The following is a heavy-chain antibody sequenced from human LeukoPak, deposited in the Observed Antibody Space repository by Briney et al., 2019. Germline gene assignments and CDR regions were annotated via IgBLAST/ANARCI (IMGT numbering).Heavy chain of an antibody. D-gene: IGHD1-14*01. Sequence: SSETLSLTCTVSGDSVGSSNYYWAWIRQPPGKGLEWIGNIYYSGSTYYNPSLKSRLTISVDTSKNQFSLKLTSVTAADTAVYYCARLNKPGWFDPWGQGTLVTVSS. CDR2: IYYSGST. J-gene: IGHJ5*02. CDR1: GDSVGSSNYY. CDR3: ARLNKPGWFDP. V-gene: IGHV4-39*01.